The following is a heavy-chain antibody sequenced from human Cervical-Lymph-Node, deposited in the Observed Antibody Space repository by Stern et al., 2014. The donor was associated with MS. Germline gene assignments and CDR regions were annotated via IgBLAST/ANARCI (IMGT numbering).Heavy chain of an antibody. CDR2: TSYDGSNR. CDR3: AKDRRGGYNYLYGMDV. V-gene: IGHV3-30*18. J-gene: IGHJ6*02. Sequence: VQLVESGGGVVQPGKSLRLSCTGSRFTFRSYGIRWVRQAPGTGLEWESVTSYDGSNRQYDNSEQGRFPISSQNTKKRVEVPLNSLRPEDTGVYHCAKDRRGGYNYLYGMDVWGQGTTVTVS. D-gene: IGHD5-18*01. CDR1: RFTFRSYG.